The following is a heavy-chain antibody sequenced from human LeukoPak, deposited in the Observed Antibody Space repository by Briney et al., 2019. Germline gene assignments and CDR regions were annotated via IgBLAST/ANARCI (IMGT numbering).Heavy chain of an antibody. V-gene: IGHV1-69*13. D-gene: IGHD6-6*01. J-gene: IGHJ6*02. CDR3: ARDRDSSWSYYYYYGMDV. CDR1: GGTFSSYA. CDR2: IIPIFGTA. Sequence: SVKVSCKASGGTFSSYAISWVRQAPGQGLEWMGGIIPIFGTANYAQKFQGRVTITADESTSTAYMELSSLRSEDTAVYYRARDRDSSWSYYYYYGMDVWGQGTTVTVSS.